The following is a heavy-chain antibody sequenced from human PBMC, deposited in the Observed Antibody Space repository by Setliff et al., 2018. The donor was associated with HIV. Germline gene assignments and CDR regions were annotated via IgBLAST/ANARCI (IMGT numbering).Heavy chain of an antibody. CDR1: GFTFSIYW. J-gene: IGHJ4*02. D-gene: IGHD1-26*01. Sequence: PGGSLRLSCAASGFTFSIYWMNWVRQAPGKGLEWVANIKQDGSEKNYVDSVKGRFTISRDNTKNSLYLLMDSLRAEDTAVYYCVRGIVAPGPRLDYWGQGTPVTVSS. V-gene: IGHV3-7*04. CDR2: IKQDGSEK. CDR3: VRGIVAPGPRLDY.